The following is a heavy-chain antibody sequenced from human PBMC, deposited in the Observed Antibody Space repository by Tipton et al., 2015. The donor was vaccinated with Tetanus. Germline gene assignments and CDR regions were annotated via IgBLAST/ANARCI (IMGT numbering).Heavy chain of an antibody. J-gene: IGHJ4*02. CDR2: IYYSGST. Sequence: TLSLTCTVSGGSISSYYWSWIRQPPGKGLEWIGYIYYSGSTNYNPSLKSRVTISVDTLKKQLSLKLTSVTAADTAVYYCARDPWPDYWGQGTLVTVSS. CDR1: GGSISSYY. V-gene: IGHV4-59*13. CDR3: ARDPWPDY.